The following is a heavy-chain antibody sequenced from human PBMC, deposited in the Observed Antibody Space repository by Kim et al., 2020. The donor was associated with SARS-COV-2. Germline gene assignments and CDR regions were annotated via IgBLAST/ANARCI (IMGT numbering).Heavy chain of an antibody. CDR1: GGSISSGSYY. V-gene: IGHV4-61*02. Sequence: SETLSLTCTVSGGSISSGSYYWSWIRQPAGKGLEWIGRIYTSGSTNYNPSLKSRVTISVDTSKNQFSLKLSSVTAADTAVYYCARDCGACGDYGHWYFDLWGRGTLVTVSS. D-gene: IGHD4-17*01. J-gene: IGHJ2*01. CDR2: IYTSGST. CDR3: ARDCGACGDYGHWYFDL.